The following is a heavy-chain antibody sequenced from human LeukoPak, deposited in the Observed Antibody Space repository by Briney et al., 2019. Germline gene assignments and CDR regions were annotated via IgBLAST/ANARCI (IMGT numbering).Heavy chain of an antibody. D-gene: IGHD3-10*01. CDR3: TTGAPKRGYYGSGSAGFQGFDY. Sequence: GGSLRLSCAASGFTFSNAWMSWVRQAPGKGLEWVGRIKSKTDGGTTDYAAPVKGRFTISRDDSKNTLYLQMNSLKTEDTTVYYCTTGAPKRGYYGSGSAGFQGFDYWGQGTLVTVSS. CDR1: GFTFSNAW. J-gene: IGHJ4*02. V-gene: IGHV3-15*01. CDR2: IKSKTDGGTT.